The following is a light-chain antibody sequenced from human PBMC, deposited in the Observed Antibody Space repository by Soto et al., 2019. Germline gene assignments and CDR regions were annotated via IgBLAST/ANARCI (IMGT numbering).Light chain of an antibody. Sequence: NFMLTQPHSVSESPGKTVTISCTGSSGSIASNYVQWYQQRPGSAPTTVIYADDQRPSGVPDRFSGSIDSSSNSASLTTSGLRTEDEADYYCQSYDSSNVVFGGGTKLTVL. V-gene: IGLV6-57*02. CDR3: QSYDSSNVV. J-gene: IGLJ2*01. CDR2: ADD. CDR1: SGSIASNY.